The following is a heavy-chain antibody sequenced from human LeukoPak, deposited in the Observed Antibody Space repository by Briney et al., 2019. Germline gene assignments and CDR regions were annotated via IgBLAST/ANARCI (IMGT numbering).Heavy chain of an antibody. J-gene: IGHJ4*02. CDR1: GGSFSGYY. CDR3: ARRGVGYSYGPLRVPFDY. Sequence: ETSETLSLTCAVYGGSFSGYYWSWIRQPPGKGLEWIGEINHSGSTNYNPSLKSRVTISVDTSKNQFSLKLSSVTAADTAVYYCARRGVGYSYGPLRVPFDYWGQGTLVTVSS. V-gene: IGHV4-34*01. CDR2: INHSGST. D-gene: IGHD5-18*01.